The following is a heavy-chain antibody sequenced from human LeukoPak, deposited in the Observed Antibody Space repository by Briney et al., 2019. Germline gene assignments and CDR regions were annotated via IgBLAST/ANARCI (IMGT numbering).Heavy chain of an antibody. J-gene: IGHJ4*02. CDR2: LYSGGDR. Sequence: PGGSLRLSCVASGFTVSSSYMSWVRQAPGKGLEFLSVLYSGGDRYYGDSVRGRFTISRDNSKNMLYLQMDSLGAEDTAIYYCAAYSGDYGGNLYFFDYWGQGTLVTVSS. V-gene: IGHV3-53*01. CDR1: GFTVSSSY. D-gene: IGHD4-23*01. CDR3: AAYSGDYGGNLYFFDY.